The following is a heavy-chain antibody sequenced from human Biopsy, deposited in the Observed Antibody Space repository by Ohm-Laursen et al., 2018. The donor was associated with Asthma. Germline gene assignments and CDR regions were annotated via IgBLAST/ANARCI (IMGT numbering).Heavy chain of an antibody. CDR2: IWYDGGNK. CDR3: ARDIVATMIGYYYYGMDV. CDR1: GFTFSSYG. V-gene: IGHV3-33*01. D-gene: IGHD5-12*01. J-gene: IGHJ6*02. Sequence: SLRLSCAAFGFTFSSYGMHWVRQAPGKGLEWVAVIWYDGGNKYYADSVKGRFIISRDNSKNTLYLQMNSLRAEDTAVYYCARDIVATMIGYYYYGMDVWGQGTTVTVSS.